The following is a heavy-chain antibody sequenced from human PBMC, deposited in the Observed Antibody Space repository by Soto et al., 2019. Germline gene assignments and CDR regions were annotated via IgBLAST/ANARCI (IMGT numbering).Heavy chain of an antibody. D-gene: IGHD3-3*01. V-gene: IGHV4-39*01. CDR3: ARLDFGVVIEGGGGLHDAFDI. Sequence: SETLFLTCTVSGGSLSRNSYYWGRIRQPPGKGLEWIGSIYYSGSTYYNPSLKSRVTISVDTSNNQFSLKLSSVTAADTAVYYCARLDFGVVIEGGGGLHDAFDIWGQGTMVTVSS. J-gene: IGHJ3*02. CDR1: GGSLSRNSYY. CDR2: IYYSGST.